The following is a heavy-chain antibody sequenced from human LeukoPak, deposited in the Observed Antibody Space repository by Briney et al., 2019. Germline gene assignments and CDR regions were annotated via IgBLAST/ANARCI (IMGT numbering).Heavy chain of an antibody. CDR3: ARGRADYDFWSGYYSPPSYYFDY. V-gene: IGHV4-61*08. CDR2: IYYSGST. D-gene: IGHD3-3*01. Sequence: PSETLSLTCTVSGGSISSGGYYWSWIRQHPGKGLEWIGYIYYSGSTNYNPSLKSRVTISVDTSKNQFSLKLSSVTAADTAVYYCARGRADYDFWSGYYSPPSYYFDYWGQGTLVTVSS. CDR1: GGSISSGGYY. J-gene: IGHJ4*02.